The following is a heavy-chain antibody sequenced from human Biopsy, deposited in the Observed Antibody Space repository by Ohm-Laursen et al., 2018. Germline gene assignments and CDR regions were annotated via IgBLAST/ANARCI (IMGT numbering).Heavy chain of an antibody. CDR1: GGSLSGYY. CDR2: INHRGFT. D-gene: IGHD2/OR15-2a*01. J-gene: IGHJ3*02. CDR3: AKNLAVSSYALDI. Sequence: TLSLTCTVYGGSLSGYYWNWIRHSPGKGLEGIGEINHRGFTSNNPSLKSRVTISVDTSKNQFSLKLGSVTAADTAVYYCAKNLAVSSYALDIWGQGTMVTVSS. V-gene: IGHV4-34*01.